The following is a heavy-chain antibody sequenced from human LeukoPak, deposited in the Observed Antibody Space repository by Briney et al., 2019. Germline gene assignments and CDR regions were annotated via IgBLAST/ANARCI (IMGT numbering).Heavy chain of an antibody. CDR3: AKDVYYYDSSGYFDY. Sequence: PGRSLRLSCAASGFTFSSYAIHWVRQAPGKGLEWVAVISYDGSYRNYADSVKGRFTISRDNSKNTLYLQMNSLRADEAAVYYCAKDVYYYDSSGYFDYWGQGTLVTVSS. CDR2: ISYDGSYR. D-gene: IGHD3-22*01. J-gene: IGHJ4*02. V-gene: IGHV3-30*18. CDR1: GFTFSSYA.